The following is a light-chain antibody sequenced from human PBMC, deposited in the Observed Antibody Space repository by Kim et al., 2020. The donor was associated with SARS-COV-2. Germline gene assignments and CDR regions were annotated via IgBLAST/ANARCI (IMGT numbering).Light chain of an antibody. Sequence: GKTVTISCSSSSGSIASNYVQWYQQRPGSAPTTVIYADNQRPSGVPDRFSGSLDSSSNSASLTISGLKTEDEADYYCQSYDSASLIFGGGTQLTVL. CDR3: QSYDSASLI. CDR2: ADN. J-gene: IGLJ2*01. CDR1: SGSIASNY. V-gene: IGLV6-57*02.